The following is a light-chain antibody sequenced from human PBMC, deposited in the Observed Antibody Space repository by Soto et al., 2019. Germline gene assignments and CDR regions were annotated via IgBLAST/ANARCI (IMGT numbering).Light chain of an antibody. CDR2: TNN. Sequence: QSVLTQPPSTSGTPGQRVTISCSGSSSNIGSNTVSWYQHLPGTAPKLLIYTNNQRPSGVPDRFPGSKSGTSASLAISGLQSEDEADYYCAAWDDSLNGWVFGGGTKLTVL. CDR1: SSNIGSNT. J-gene: IGLJ3*02. V-gene: IGLV1-44*01. CDR3: AAWDDSLNGWV.